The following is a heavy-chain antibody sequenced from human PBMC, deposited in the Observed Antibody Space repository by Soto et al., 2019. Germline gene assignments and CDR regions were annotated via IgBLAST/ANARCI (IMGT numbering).Heavy chain of an antibody. CDR3: ARGSWYDDSYGLDAFDI. Sequence: GGSLRLSCGASGHTFRSHEMSWARQAPEKGLEWVSAISGSGGSTYYADSGKGSFTISRDNYKNTLYLHMKNVTAAATAVYYSARGSWYDDSYGLDAFDIWGQGTMVTVSS. D-gene: IGHD3-22*01. CDR2: ISGSGGST. J-gene: IGHJ3*02. V-gene: IGHV3-23*01. CDR1: GHTFRSHE.